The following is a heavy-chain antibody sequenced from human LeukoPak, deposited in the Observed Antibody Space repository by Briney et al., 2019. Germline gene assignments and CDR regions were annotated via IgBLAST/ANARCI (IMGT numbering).Heavy chain of an antibody. D-gene: IGHD6-6*01. CDR1: GGSISSGSYY. CDR3: ARDSGWQLAQSGTYYYYGMDV. Sequence: PSETLSLTCTVSGGSISSGSYYWSWIRQPAGKGLEWIGRIYTSGSTNYNPSLKSRVTISVDTSKNQFSLKLSSVTAADTAVYYCARDSGWQLAQSGTYYYYGMDVWDQGTTVTVSS. J-gene: IGHJ6*02. CDR2: IYTSGST. V-gene: IGHV4-61*02.